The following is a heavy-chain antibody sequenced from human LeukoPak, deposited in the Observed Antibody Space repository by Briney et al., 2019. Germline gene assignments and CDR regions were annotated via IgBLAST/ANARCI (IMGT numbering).Heavy chain of an antibody. V-gene: IGHV4-4*07. J-gene: IGHJ4*02. CDR2: IYSSGST. Sequence: PSETLSLTCIVSGGSISGSDYYYWTWIRQPAGKGLEWIGRIYSSGSTYYNPSLKSRVTMSLDTSKNQFSLKLSSVTAADTAVYYCARDAYYYDSSGYYILDYWGQGTLVTVSS. D-gene: IGHD3-22*01. CDR3: ARDAYYYDSSGYYILDY. CDR1: GGSISGSDYYY.